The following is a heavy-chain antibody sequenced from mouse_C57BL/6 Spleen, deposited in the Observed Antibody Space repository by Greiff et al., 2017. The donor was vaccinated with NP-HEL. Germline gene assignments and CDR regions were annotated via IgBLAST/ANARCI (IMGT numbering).Heavy chain of an antibody. V-gene: IGHV1-50*01. CDR1: GYTFTSYW. CDR3: AIRQHRLRGTY. D-gene: IGHD3-2*02. Sequence: QVQLQQPGAELVKPGASVKLSCKASGYTFTSYWMQWVKQRPGQGLEWIGEIDPSDSYTNYNQKFKGKATLTVDTSSSTAYMQLSSLTSEDSAVYYCAIRQHRLRGTYWGQGTLVTVSA. CDR2: IDPSDSYT. J-gene: IGHJ3*01.